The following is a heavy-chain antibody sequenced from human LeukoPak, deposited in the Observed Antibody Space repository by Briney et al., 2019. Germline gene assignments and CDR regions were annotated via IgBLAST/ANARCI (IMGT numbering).Heavy chain of an antibody. V-gene: IGHV3-23*01. CDR1: GFTFSSYA. J-gene: IGHJ4*02. CDR3: AKEFYDYVWGSYHDY. CDR2: ISGSGGSN. Sequence: GGSLRLSCAASGFTFSSYAMSWVRQAPGKGLEWVSAISGSGGSNYYADSVKGRFTISRDKSKNTLYLQMNSLRAEDTAVYYSAKEFYDYVWGSYHDYWGQGTLVTVSS. D-gene: IGHD3-16*01.